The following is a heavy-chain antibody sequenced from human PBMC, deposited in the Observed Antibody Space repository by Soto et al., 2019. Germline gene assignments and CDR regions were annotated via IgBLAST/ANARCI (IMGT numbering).Heavy chain of an antibody. D-gene: IGHD3-3*01. V-gene: IGHV4-31*03. CDR2: IYYSGST. CDR1: GGSISSGGYY. Sequence: QVQLQESGPGLVKPSQTLSLTCPVSGGSISSGGYYWSWIRQHPGKGLEWIGYIYYSGSTYYNPSLKRRVTIAVDTSKNHFSLKLSSATAEDTAVYCCAREAFWSAKSQDYYYRDVWGKGTTVTVSS. J-gene: IGHJ6*03. CDR3: AREAFWSAKSQDYYYRDV.